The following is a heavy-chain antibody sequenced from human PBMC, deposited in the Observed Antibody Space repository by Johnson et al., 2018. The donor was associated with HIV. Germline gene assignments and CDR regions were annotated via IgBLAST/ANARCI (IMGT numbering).Heavy chain of an antibody. V-gene: IGHV3-74*02. CDR3: AKGDYYDTRAAFDI. CDR2: INSDGSST. Sequence: VQLMESGGGLVQPGGSLRLSCAASGFTFNSSWMYWVRQAPGKGLVWVSRINSDGSSTSYADSVKGRFTISSDNSKNTLYLQMNSRRAEDTAIYYCAKGDYYDTRAAFDIWGQGTMVTVSS. J-gene: IGHJ3*02. CDR1: GFTFNSSW. D-gene: IGHD3-22*01.